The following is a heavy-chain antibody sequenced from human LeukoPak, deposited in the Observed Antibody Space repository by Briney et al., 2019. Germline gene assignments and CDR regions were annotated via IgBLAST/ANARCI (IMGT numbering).Heavy chain of an antibody. CDR2: ISYDGSNK. CDR1: GFTFSSYA. D-gene: IGHD3-10*01. J-gene: IGHJ4*02. CDR3: ARDLDYYGSGPMGY. V-gene: IGHV3-30-3*01. Sequence: GGSLRLSCAASGFTFSSYAMHWVRQAPGKGLEWVAVISYDGSNKYYADSVKGRFTISRDNSKNTLYLQMNSLRAEDTAVYYCARDLDYYGSGPMGYWGQGTLVTVSS.